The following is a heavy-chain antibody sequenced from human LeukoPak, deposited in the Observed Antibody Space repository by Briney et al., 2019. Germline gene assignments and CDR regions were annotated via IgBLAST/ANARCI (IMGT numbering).Heavy chain of an antibody. CDR1: GGTFSSYA. V-gene: IGHV1-69*13. D-gene: IGHD3-9*01. CDR3: ASGALRYFDWLSIDY. Sequence: VASVKVSCKASGGTFSSYAISWVRQAPGQGLEWMGGIIPIFGTANYAQKFQGRVTITADESTSTAYMELSSLRSEDTAAYYCASGALRYFDWLSIDYWGQGTLVTVSS. CDR2: IIPIFGTA. J-gene: IGHJ4*02.